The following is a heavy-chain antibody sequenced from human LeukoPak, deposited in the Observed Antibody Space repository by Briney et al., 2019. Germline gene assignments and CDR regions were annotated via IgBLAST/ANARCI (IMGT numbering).Heavy chain of an antibody. J-gene: IGHJ4*02. CDR3: ARDSYAGFDY. CDR1: GFTVSSNY. D-gene: IGHD4-23*01. CDR2: IYSGGST. V-gene: IGHV3-53*01. Sequence: TGGSLRLSCAASGFTVSSNYKSWVRQAPGKGLEWVSVIYSGGSTYYADSVKGRFTISRDNSKNTLYLQMNSLRAEDTAVYYCARDSYAGFDYWGQGTLVTVSS.